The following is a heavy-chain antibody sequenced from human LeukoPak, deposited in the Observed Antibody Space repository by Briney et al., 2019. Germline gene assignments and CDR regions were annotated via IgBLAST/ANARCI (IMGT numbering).Heavy chain of an antibody. V-gene: IGHV3-30*03. J-gene: IGHJ4*02. CDR1: GFTFSSYG. Sequence: QPGRSLRLSCAASGFTFSSYGMHWVRQAPGKGLEWVAVISYDGSNKYYADSVKGRFTISRDNSKNTLYLQMNSLRAEDTAVYYCARAGRGVTLYTDYWGQGTLVTVSS. CDR2: ISYDGSNK. CDR3: ARAGRGVTLYTDY. D-gene: IGHD3-10*01.